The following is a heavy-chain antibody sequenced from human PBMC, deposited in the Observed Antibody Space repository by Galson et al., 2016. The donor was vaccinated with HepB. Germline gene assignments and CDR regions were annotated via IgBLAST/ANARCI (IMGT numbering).Heavy chain of an antibody. D-gene: IGHD6-19*01. V-gene: IGHV3-7*01. CDR2: IKEDGSER. Sequence: SLRLSCAASGFTVSNNLMRWVRQAPGKGLEWVANIKEDGSERYFVDSVKGRFTVSRDNAKNSLYLQMNSLRVDDTAVYYCARDRRGSGWYNDYWGQGTLVTVSS. J-gene: IGHJ4*02. CDR1: GFTVSNNL. CDR3: ARDRRGSGWYNDY.